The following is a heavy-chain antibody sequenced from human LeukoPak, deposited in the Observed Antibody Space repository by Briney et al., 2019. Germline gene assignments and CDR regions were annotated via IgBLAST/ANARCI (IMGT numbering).Heavy chain of an antibody. Sequence: ASVKVSCKASGYTFTSYGISWVRQAPGQGLEWMGWISAYNGNTNYAQKLQGRVTMTTDTSTSTAYMELRSLRSDDTAVYYCARSSVVPAARTYYGMDVWGQGTTVTVSS. V-gene: IGHV1-18*01. CDR3: ARSSVVPAARTYYGMDV. CDR1: GYTFTSYG. CDR2: ISAYNGNT. J-gene: IGHJ6*02. D-gene: IGHD2-2*01.